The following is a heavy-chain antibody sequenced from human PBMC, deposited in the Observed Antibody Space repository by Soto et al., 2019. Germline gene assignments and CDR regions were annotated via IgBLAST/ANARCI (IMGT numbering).Heavy chain of an antibody. D-gene: IGHD3-22*01. Sequence: PSETLSLTCTVSGGSISSGDYYWSWIRQPPGKGLEWIGYIYYSGSTYYNPSLKSRVTISVDTSKNQFSLKLSSVTAADTAVYYCAHQTYDSSGYYFLPYDAFDIWGQGTMVTVSS. V-gene: IGHV4-30-4*01. J-gene: IGHJ3*02. CDR1: GGSISSGDYY. CDR2: IYYSGST. CDR3: AHQTYDSSGYYFLPYDAFDI.